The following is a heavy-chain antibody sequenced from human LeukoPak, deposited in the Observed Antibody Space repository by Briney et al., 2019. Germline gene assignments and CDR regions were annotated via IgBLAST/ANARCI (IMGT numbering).Heavy chain of an antibody. CDR3: VKRDYYDTTTFSPLFQH. D-gene: IGHD3-22*01. V-gene: IGHV3-23*01. Sequence: GGSLRLSCAVSGFTFSSYAMSWVRQAPGRGLEWVSGIGCSGGSTYYADSVKGRFTISRDNSKNTLYLQMSDLRAEDTALYYCVKRDYYDTTTFSPLFQHWGQGTLVTVSS. CDR1: GFTFSSYA. J-gene: IGHJ1*01. CDR2: IGCSGGST.